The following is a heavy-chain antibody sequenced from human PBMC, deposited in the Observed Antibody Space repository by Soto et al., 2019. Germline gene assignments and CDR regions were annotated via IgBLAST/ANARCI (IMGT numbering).Heavy chain of an antibody. CDR3: AKNLPRRYNYGIDY. D-gene: IGHD1-1*01. V-gene: IGHV1-18*01. Sequence: ASVKVSCKASGYTFTSYGISWVRQAPGQGLEWMGWISAYNGNTNYAQKLQGRVTMTTDTSTSTAYMELRSLRSDDTAVYYCAKNLPRRYNYGIDYWGQGTLVTVSS. CDR2: ISAYNGNT. CDR1: GYTFTSYG. J-gene: IGHJ4*02.